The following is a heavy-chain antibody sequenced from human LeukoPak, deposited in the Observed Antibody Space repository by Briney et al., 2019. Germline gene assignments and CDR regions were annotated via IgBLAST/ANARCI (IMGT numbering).Heavy chain of an antibody. CDR3: ARAMIVVGNWFDP. J-gene: IGHJ5*02. Sequence: SVKVSCKASGGTFSSYAISWVRQAPGQGLEWMGRIIPILGIANYAQKFQGRVTITADKSTSTAYMELSSLRSEDTAVYYCARAMIVVGNWFDPWGQGTLVTVSS. D-gene: IGHD3-22*01. CDR1: GGTFSSYA. V-gene: IGHV1-69*04. CDR2: IIPILGIA.